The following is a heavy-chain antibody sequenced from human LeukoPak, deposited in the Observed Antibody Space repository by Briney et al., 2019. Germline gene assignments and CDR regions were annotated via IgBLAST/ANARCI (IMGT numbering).Heavy chain of an antibody. CDR2: INSDGSRT. Sequence: GGSLRLSCAASGFTFSSYWMHWVRQAPGKGLVWVSRINSDGSRTSYADSVKGRFTISRDNDKNTLYLQMNSLRAEDTAVYYCARDRCSGGSCYTLWGQGTLVTVSS. CDR3: ARDRCSGGSCYTL. D-gene: IGHD2-15*01. CDR1: GFTFSSYW. J-gene: IGHJ4*02. V-gene: IGHV3-74*01.